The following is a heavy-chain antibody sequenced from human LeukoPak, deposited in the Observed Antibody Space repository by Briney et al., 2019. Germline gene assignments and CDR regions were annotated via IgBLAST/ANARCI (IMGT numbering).Heavy chain of an antibody. D-gene: IGHD3-9*01. V-gene: IGHV1-69*13. CDR3: ARPEPDILTGYYLQYYGMDV. CDR2: IIPIFGTA. Sequence: GASVTVSCKASGGTFSSYAISWVRQAPGQGLEWMGGIIPIFGTANYAQKFQGRVTITADESTSTAYMELSSLRSEDTAVYYCARPEPDILTGYYLQYYGMDVWGQGTTVTVSS. J-gene: IGHJ6*02. CDR1: GGTFSSYA.